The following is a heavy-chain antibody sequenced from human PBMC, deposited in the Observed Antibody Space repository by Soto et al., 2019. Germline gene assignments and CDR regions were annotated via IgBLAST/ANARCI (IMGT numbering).Heavy chain of an antibody. CDR1: GFTFSSYS. Sequence: PGGSLRLSCAASGFTFSSYSMSWVRQAPGKGLEWVSSISSSSSYIYYADSVKGRFTISRDNAKNSLYLQMNSLRAEDTAVYYCARDRMRRWLQLRGDAFDIWGQGTMVTVSS. J-gene: IGHJ3*02. V-gene: IGHV3-21*01. D-gene: IGHD5-12*01. CDR3: ARDRMRRWLQLRGDAFDI. CDR2: ISSSSSYI.